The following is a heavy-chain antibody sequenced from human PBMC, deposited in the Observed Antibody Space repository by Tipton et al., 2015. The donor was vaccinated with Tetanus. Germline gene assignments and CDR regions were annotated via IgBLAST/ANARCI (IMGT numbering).Heavy chain of an antibody. CDR2: INYGGTT. J-gene: IGHJ2*01. Sequence: LRLSCSVSGGSINNSGYFWGWIRQPPGKGLEWIGSINYGGTTYYKPSLKSRLTISVDTSKSHFSLRLTSVTAADTAMYYCARGGSYSYGPRGFDLWGRGTLVTVSS. CDR1: GGSINNSGYF. V-gene: IGHV4-39*02. D-gene: IGHD5-18*01. CDR3: ARGGSYSYGPRGFDL.